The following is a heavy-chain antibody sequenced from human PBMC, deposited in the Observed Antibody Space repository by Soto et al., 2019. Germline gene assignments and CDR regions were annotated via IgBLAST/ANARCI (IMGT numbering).Heavy chain of an antibody. CDR1: GGSLTGYY. D-gene: IGHD5-12*01. Sequence: QVQLQQWGAGLLKPSETLSLTCAVNGGSLTGYYWSWIRQPPGKGLEWIGEIKDGGSTNYSPSLMGRATISSDTSNNQFSLKLNSVTAADTAVYYCARGQEGIVATHWDQGALVTVSS. V-gene: IGHV4-34*01. CDR2: IKDGGST. CDR3: ARGQEGIVATH. J-gene: IGHJ4*02.